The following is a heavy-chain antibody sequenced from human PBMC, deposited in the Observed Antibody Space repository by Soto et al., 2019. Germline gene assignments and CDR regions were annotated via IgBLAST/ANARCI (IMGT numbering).Heavy chain of an antibody. V-gene: IGHV3-30-3*01. J-gene: IGHJ6*02. CDR2: ISYDGSNK. Sequence: QVQLVESGGGVVQPGRSLRLSCAASGFTFSSYAMYWVRQAPGKGLEWVAVISYDGSNKYYADSVKGRFTISRDNSKNTLYLQMNSLRAEDTAVFYGARETDYYGSGTSYYYGMDVWGQGTTVTVSS. D-gene: IGHD3-10*01. CDR1: GFTFSSYA. CDR3: ARETDYYGSGTSYYYGMDV.